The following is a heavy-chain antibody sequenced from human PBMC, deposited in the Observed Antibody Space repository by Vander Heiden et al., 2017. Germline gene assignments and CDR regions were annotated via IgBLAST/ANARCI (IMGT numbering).Heavy chain of an antibody. J-gene: IGHJ4*02. Sequence: QVTLQESGPVLVKPTETHTLTCTVSGFSLSTARMGVSWSRQPPGKALEWLEHIFSNNEKSYSTSLKSRLTISKDTSKSQVVLTMTNMDPVDTATYYCARYSYYYDSSGYVAYFDYWGQGTLVTVSS. CDR1: GFSLSTARMG. CDR3: ARYSYYYDSSGYVAYFDY. D-gene: IGHD3-22*01. V-gene: IGHV2-26*01. CDR2: IFSNNEK.